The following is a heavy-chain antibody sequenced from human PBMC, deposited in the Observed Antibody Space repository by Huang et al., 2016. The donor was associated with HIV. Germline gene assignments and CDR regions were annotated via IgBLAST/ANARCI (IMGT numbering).Heavy chain of an antibody. D-gene: IGHD2-15*01. J-gene: IGHJ5*02. CDR2: IYYPGTT. V-gene: IGHV4-30-4*01. CDR1: GDSISRGGYL. CDR3: ARDRITQCNGGRCYSDWSDP. Sequence: QVQLQESGPGPVKPSQTLSLTCTVSGDSISRGGYLWSWIRQSPGKGLEWIGSIYYPGTTSYTPSLRSRVTMSVDTSKNQFSRRLTSVTAEDTAVYYCARDRITQCNGGRCYSDWSDPWGQGTLAIVSS.